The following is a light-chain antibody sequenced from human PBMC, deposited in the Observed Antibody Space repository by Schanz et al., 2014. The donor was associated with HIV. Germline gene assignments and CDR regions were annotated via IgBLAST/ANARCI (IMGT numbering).Light chain of an antibody. J-gene: IGKJ5*01. V-gene: IGKV3-20*01. CDR3: QHYSTSPIT. CDR2: GAS. CDR1: QSVSRY. Sequence: EIVLTQSPATLSLSPGERATLSCRASQSVSRYLAWYQQKPGQAPRLLIYGASSRATGIPDRFSGSGSGTDFTLTISRLEPEDFAVFYCQHYSTSPITFGQGTRLEIK.